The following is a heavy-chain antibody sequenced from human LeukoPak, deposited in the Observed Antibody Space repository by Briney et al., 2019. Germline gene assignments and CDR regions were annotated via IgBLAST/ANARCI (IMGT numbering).Heavy chain of an antibody. Sequence: PSETLSLTCTVSGYSISSGYYWGWIRQPPGKGLEWIGSGSTYYNPSLKSRVTISVDTSKNQFSLKLSSVTAADTAVYYCARIPYIVGAHHADYWGQGTLVTVSS. J-gene: IGHJ4*02. CDR2: SGST. V-gene: IGHV4-38-2*02. CDR3: ARIPYIVGAHHADY. CDR1: GYSISSGYY. D-gene: IGHD1-26*01.